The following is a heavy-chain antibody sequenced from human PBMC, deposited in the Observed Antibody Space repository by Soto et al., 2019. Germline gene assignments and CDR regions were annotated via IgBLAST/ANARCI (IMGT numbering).Heavy chain of an antibody. D-gene: IGHD5-18*01. J-gene: IGHJ4*02. Sequence: QVQLVQSGAEVKNPGASVKVSCKASGYTFTSYCIIWVRQAPGQGIQWMGWISAYNGNTNYAQKLQGRVTMTTDTSKSPVYMEMRSMGSDDTAVYYCASSLLVGYGLEGESDWGQGTLVTVSS. CDR2: ISAYNGNT. CDR1: GYTFTSYC. CDR3: ASSLLVGYGLEGESD. V-gene: IGHV1-18*01.